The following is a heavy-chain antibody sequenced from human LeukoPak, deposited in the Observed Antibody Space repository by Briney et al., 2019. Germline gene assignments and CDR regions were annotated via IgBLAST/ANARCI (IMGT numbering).Heavy chain of an antibody. V-gene: IGHV3-7*01. Sequence: GGSLRLSCAASGFTFTVYSMSWVRQAPGKWLEWVANIKRDGSEKYYVDSVKGRFTVSRDNAKNSLYLQMNSLRVEDTAVYYCARVAPAVDLDYWGQGTLVTVSS. CDR1: GFTFTVYS. J-gene: IGHJ4*02. CDR3: ARVAPAVDLDY. D-gene: IGHD2-2*01. CDR2: IKRDGSEK.